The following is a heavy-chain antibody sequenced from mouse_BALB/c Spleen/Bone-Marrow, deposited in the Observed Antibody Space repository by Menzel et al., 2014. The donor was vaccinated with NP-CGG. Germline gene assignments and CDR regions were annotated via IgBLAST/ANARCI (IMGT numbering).Heavy chain of an antibody. CDR1: GYTFTSYW. Sequence: VQLQQSGAELVKPGASVKLSCKASGYTFTSYWVHWVKQRPGQGLEWIGEIIPSNGRTDYNEKFKSKATLTVDKSSNTAYMQLSSLTSEDSAVYYCARWLLQYFDVWGAGTTVTVSS. J-gene: IGHJ1*01. V-gene: IGHV1S81*02. CDR2: IIPSNGRT. D-gene: IGHD2-3*01. CDR3: ARWLLQYFDV.